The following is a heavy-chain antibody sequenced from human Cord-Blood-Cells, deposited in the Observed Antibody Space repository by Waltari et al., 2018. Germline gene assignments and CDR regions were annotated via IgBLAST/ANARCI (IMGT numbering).Heavy chain of an antibody. Sequence: QVQLVQSGAEVKKRGSSVKVSCKASRSPFNSYAITCVRQARGQGLEWMGGISPIFGKANYAQKFQGRVMITADESTSTAYMELSSLRSEDKAVYYCARDPGGYGGNNWFDPWGQGTLVTVSS. J-gene: IGHJ5*02. D-gene: IGHD2-15*01. CDR2: ISPIFGKA. V-gene: IGHV1-69*01. CDR3: ARDPGGYGGNNWFDP. CDR1: RSPFNSYA.